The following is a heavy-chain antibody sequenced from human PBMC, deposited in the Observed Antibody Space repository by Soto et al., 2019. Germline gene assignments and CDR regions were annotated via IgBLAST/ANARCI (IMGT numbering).Heavy chain of an antibody. CDR1: GFTFSSYA. V-gene: IGHV3-23*01. J-gene: IGHJ6*03. Sequence: GGSLRLSCAASGFTFSSYAMSWVRQAPGKGLEWVSAISGSGGSTYYADSVKGRFTISRDNSKNTLYLQMNSLRAEDTAVYYCACLRFLSLYYYYYMDVWGKGTTVTVSS. CDR2: ISGSGGST. D-gene: IGHD3-3*01. CDR3: ACLRFLSLYYYYYMDV.